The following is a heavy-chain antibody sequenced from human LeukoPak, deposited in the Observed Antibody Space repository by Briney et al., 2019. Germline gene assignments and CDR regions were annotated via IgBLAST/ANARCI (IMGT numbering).Heavy chain of an antibody. D-gene: IGHD3-16*01. CDR1: GFTFSNYA. J-gene: IGHJ6*02. CDR3: ARVLGYGMDV. CDR2: VRGSDTYT. V-gene: IGHV3-11*05. Sequence: GGFLRLSCAASGFTFSNYAMRWVRQAPGKGLEWVSDVRGSDTYTNYADSVKGRFTSSRDNAKNSLYLQMNSLRAEDTAVYFCARVLGYGMDVWGQGTTVTVSS.